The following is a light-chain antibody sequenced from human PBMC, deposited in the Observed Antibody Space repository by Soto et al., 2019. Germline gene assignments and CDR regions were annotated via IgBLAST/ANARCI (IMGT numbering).Light chain of an antibody. V-gene: IGKV3-15*01. CDR1: QSVGSD. CDR2: GAS. CDR3: QQYNNWPHT. Sequence: EIVMTQSPATLSVSPGERVSLSCMASQSVGSDLAWYLQKPGQAPSLLVYGASTRATGMPARFSGSGSGTEFTLTISSLQSEDFAVYYCQQYNNWPHTFGQGTKLEIK. J-gene: IGKJ2*01.